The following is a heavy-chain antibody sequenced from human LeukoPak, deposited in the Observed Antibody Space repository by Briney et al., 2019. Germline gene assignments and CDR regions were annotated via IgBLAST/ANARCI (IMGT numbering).Heavy chain of an antibody. CDR2: IYTSGST. D-gene: IGHD3-10*01. CDR3: ARDLRGVVRGVTDYYYYMDV. V-gene: IGHV4-4*07. Sequence: PSETLSLTCTVSGGSIRSYYWSWIRQPPGKGLEWIGRIYTSGSTNYNPSLKSRVTMSVDTSKNQFSLKLSSVTAADTAVYYCARDLRGVVRGVTDYYYYMDVWGKGTTVTVSS. CDR1: GGSIRSYY. J-gene: IGHJ6*03.